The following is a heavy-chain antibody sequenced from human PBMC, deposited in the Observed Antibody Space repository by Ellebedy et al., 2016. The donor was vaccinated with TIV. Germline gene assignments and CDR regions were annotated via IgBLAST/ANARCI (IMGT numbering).Heavy chain of an antibody. J-gene: IGHJ4*02. CDR1: GFTFDDYA. CDR2: ISWNSGSI. Sequence: GGSLRLXXAASGFTFDDYAMHWVRQAPGKGLEWVSGISWNSGSIGYADSVKGRFTISRDNAKNSLYLQMNSLRDEDTAVYYCARGSDIVVVPAAFSDYWGQGTLVTVPS. D-gene: IGHD2-2*01. CDR3: ARGSDIVVVPAAFSDY. V-gene: IGHV3-9*01.